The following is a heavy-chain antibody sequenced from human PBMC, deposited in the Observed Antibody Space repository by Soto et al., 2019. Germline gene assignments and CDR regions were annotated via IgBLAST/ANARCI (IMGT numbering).Heavy chain of an antibody. D-gene: IGHD2-21*02. CDR2: ISDRPTGHT. J-gene: IGHJ4*02. CDR3: TTRMTAHFDS. V-gene: IGHV3-23*01. Sequence: GGSLRLPCVASGFTFSHYTLNWVRRAPGKGLEWVSTISDRPTGHTHYAESVRGRFTISRDDSRDTVFLQMDSLRAEDTAVYYCTTRMTAHFDSWGQGVLVTVSS. CDR1: GFTFSHYT.